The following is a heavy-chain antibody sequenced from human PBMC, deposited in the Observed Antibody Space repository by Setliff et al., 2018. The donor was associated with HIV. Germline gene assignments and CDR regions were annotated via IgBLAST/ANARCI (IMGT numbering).Heavy chain of an antibody. J-gene: IGHJ5*02. CDR1: GLKLSFSFAW. Sequence: PGGSLRLSCTASGLKLSFSFAWLSWVRQVPGKGLEWVGRIKRKSDGGTADYGAPVKGRFTISRDDSKTTLYLQMNSLKTEDTAVYYCTTEDPWLRFGHWGQGTLVTVSS. D-gene: IGHD5-12*01. CDR3: TTEDPWLRFGH. V-gene: IGHV3-15*01. CDR2: IKRKSDGGTA.